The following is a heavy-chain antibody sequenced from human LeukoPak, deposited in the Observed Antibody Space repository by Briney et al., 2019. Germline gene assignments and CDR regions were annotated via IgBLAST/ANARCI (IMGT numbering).Heavy chain of an antibody. Sequence: GSLRLSCSASGFXFSSFAMHWVRQAPGKGLEYVAAISRNGGSTYYADSVKGRFTISRDNSKSTLYLQMSSLRAEDTAVYLCVKDLRSDFMGVLSRYLSYWGQGTLVTVSS. CDR1: GFXFSSFA. D-gene: IGHD2/OR15-2a*01. CDR3: VKDLRSDFMGVLSRYLSY. CDR2: ISRNGGST. V-gene: IGHV3-64D*09. J-gene: IGHJ4*02.